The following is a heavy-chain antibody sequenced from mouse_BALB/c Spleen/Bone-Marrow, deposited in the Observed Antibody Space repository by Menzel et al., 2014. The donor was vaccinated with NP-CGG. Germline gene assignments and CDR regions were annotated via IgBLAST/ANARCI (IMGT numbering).Heavy chain of an antibody. J-gene: IGHJ1*01. V-gene: IGHV1S29*02. D-gene: IGHD2-3*01. CDR1: GYKFNDYN. CDR2: IYPYNGGT. CDR3: ARGYSWYFDV. Sequence: EVQLQQSGPELVKPGASVKISCKASGYKFNDYNMHWVKQSHGKSLEWIGYIYPYNGGTGYNQKFKSKATLTVDNSSSTAYMELRSLTSEDSAVYYRARGYSWYFDVWGAGTTVTVSS.